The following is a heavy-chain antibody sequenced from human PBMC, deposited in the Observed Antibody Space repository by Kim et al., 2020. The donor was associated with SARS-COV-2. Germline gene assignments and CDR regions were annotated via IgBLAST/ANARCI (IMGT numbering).Heavy chain of an antibody. CDR2: ISSSGSTI. V-gene: IGHV3-48*03. CDR1: GFTFSSYE. CDR3: ARSSLLDILTGYFDFDY. J-gene: IGHJ4*02. D-gene: IGHD3-9*01. Sequence: GGSLRLSCAASGFTFSSYEMNWVRQAPGKGLEWVSYISSSGSTIYYADSVKGRFTISRDNAKNSLYLQMNSLRAEDTAVYYCARSSLLDILTGYFDFDYWGQGTLVTVSS.